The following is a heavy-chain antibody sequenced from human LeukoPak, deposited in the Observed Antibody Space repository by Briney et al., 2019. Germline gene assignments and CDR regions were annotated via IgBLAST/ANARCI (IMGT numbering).Heavy chain of an antibody. CDR1: GGSISSYY. Sequence: PSETLSLTCTVSGGSISSYYWSWIRQPPGKGLEWIGYIYYSGSTNYNPSLKSRVTISVDTSKNQFSLKLNSVTAADTAVYYCARGRGEGRGISMVRGVRAPSYNWFDPWGHGTLVIVSS. V-gene: IGHV4-59*12. D-gene: IGHD3-10*01. CDR2: IYYSGST. CDR3: ARGRGEGRGISMVRGVRAPSYNWFDP. J-gene: IGHJ5*02.